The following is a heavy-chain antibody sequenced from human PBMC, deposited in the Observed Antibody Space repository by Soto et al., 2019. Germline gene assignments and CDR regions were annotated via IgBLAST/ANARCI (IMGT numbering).Heavy chain of an antibody. Sequence: PGGSLRLSCGASGFTFSSYSMNWVRQAPGTGLEWVSSISSSSSYIYCADSVRGRFTISRDNAKNSLYLQMNSLRAEDTAVYYCARDPPRYDSSGYYYGPWGQGTLVTVSS. CDR3: ARDPPRYDSSGYYYGP. J-gene: IGHJ4*02. D-gene: IGHD3-22*01. CDR1: GFTFSSYS. V-gene: IGHV3-21*01. CDR2: ISSSSSYI.